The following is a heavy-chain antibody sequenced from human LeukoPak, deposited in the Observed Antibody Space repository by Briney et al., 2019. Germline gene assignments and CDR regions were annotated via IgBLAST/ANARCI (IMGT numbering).Heavy chain of an antibody. CDR3: ARLFKVVPAAIHT. CDR1: GFTFSSYG. D-gene: IGHD2-2*01. Sequence: PGGSLRLSCAASGFTFSSYGMHWVRQAPGKGLEWVAVIWYDGSNKYYADSVKGRFTISRDNSKNTLYLQMNSLRAEDTAVYYCARLFKVVPAAIHTWGQGTLVTVSS. J-gene: IGHJ5*02. CDR2: IWYDGSNK. V-gene: IGHV3-33*01.